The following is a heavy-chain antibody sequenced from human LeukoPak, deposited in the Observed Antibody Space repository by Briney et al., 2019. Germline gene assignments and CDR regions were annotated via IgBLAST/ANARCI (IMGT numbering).Heavy chain of an antibody. Sequence: ASVKVSCKASGYTFTNYAMNWVRQAPGQGLEWMGWINTNTGNPTYAQGFTGRFVFSLDTSVSTAYLQISSLQAGDTAVYYCARVGADYGDYGDAFDIWGQGTMVTVSS. D-gene: IGHD4-17*01. CDR2: INTNTGNP. J-gene: IGHJ3*02. CDR3: ARVGADYGDYGDAFDI. V-gene: IGHV7-4-1*02. CDR1: GYTFTNYA.